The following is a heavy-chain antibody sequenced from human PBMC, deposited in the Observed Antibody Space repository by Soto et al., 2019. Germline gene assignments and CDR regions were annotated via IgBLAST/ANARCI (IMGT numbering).Heavy chain of an antibody. Sequence: GEHLKISCKGSVYSFTSYCIGWVRQMPGKGLEWMWIIYPGDSDTRYSPSFQGQVTISADKPISTAYLQWSSLKASDTAMYYCARHEGGNDDYGDYVGYYYGMDVWGQGTTVNVSS. D-gene: IGHD4-17*01. CDR2: IYPGDSDT. V-gene: IGHV5-51*01. J-gene: IGHJ6*02. CDR1: VYSFTSYC. CDR3: ARHEGGNDDYGDYVGYYYGMDV.